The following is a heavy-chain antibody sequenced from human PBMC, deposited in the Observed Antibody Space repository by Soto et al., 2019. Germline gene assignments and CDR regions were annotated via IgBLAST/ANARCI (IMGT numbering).Heavy chain of an antibody. CDR2: MNPNSGNT. D-gene: IGHD3-10*01. CDR3: ASPSASPGDPYYMDV. V-gene: IGHV1-8*01. CDR1: GYTFNSYD. Sequence: ASVKVSCKASGYTFNSYDINWVRQDTGQGLEWMGWMNPNSGNTGYAQKFQGRVTMTRNTSISTAYMELSSLRSEDTAVYYCASPSASPGDPYYMDVWGKGTTVTVSS. J-gene: IGHJ6*03.